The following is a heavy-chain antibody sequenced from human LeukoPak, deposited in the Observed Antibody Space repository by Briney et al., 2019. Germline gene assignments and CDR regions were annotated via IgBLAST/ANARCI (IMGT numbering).Heavy chain of an antibody. CDR2: IYYSGST. Sequence: SETLSLTCTVSGGSISSYYWSWIRQPPGKGLEWIGYIYYSGSTNYNPSLKSRVTISVDTSKSQFSLKLSSVTAADTAVYYCASGGVVPAAPFDYWGQGTLVTVSS. J-gene: IGHJ4*02. D-gene: IGHD2-2*01. CDR1: GGSISSYY. V-gene: IGHV4-59*01. CDR3: ASGGVVPAAPFDY.